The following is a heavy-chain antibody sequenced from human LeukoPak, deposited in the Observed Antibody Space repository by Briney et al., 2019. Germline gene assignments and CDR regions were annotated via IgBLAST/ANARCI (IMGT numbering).Heavy chain of an antibody. CDR1: GGSFSDYY. D-gene: IGHD2-2*01. V-gene: IGHV4-34*01. J-gene: IGHJ6*02. CDR2: INHSGST. Sequence: PSETLSLTCAVYGGSFSDYYWTWIRQPPGKGLEWIGEINHSGSTTYNPSLESRVTISVDTSKNQFSLKLSSVTAADTAVYYCARHIAVGFGMDVWGQGTTVTVSS. CDR3: ARHIAVGFGMDV.